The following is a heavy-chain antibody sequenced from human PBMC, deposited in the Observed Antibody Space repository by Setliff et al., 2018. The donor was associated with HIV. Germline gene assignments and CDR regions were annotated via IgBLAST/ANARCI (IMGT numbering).Heavy chain of an antibody. D-gene: IGHD3-10*01. Sequence: GESLKISFQCSGFNFLAHWIGWVRQVPEKGLEWMGIVYPGDSDTRYNPSFEGQVTVSADKTITTAYLQLTSLKASDTAMYFCARLPYYVSGGVFDHWGKGTLVTVS. CDR3: ARLPYYVSGGVFDH. CDR2: VYPGDSDT. CDR1: GFNFLAHW. V-gene: IGHV5-51*01. J-gene: IGHJ4*02.